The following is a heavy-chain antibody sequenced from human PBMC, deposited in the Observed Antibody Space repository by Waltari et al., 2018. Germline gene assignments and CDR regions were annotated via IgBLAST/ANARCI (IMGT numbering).Heavy chain of an antibody. Sequence: QVQLVQSGAEVKKPGSSVKVSCKASGGTFSSYTISWVRQAPGQGLEWMGMSIPILGIQNYAQKVQGRVTITADKATSTAYMELSSLRSEDTAVYYCARDRYSSSWYWFDPWGQGTLVTVSS. CDR2: SIPILGIQ. J-gene: IGHJ5*02. D-gene: IGHD6-13*01. CDR1: GGTFSSYT. V-gene: IGHV1-69*08. CDR3: ARDRYSSSWYWFDP.